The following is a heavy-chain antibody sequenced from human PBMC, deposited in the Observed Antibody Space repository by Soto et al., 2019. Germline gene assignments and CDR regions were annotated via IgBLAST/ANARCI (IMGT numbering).Heavy chain of an antibody. CDR1: SGSFSTYY. D-gene: IGHD3-10*01. J-gene: IGHJ4*02. CDR2: INQSGST. Sequence: QVQLPQWGAGLLKPSETLSLTCAVYSGSFSTYYWNWIRQPPGKGLVWIGEINQSGSTNYNPTLKSRVTLSVETSKHEFALAVNSVAAADEAVYYCGRGSYYDSVSAFPYWGQGALVTVSS. V-gene: IGHV4-34*01. CDR3: GRGSYYDSVSAFPY.